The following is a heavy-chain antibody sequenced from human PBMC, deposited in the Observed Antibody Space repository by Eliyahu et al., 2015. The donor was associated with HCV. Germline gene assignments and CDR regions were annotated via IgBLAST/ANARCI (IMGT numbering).Heavy chain of an antibody. V-gene: IGHV2-70*04. J-gene: IGHJ4*02. CDR3: ARTGDGYNDFDY. D-gene: IGHD5-24*01. CDR2: IDWDDDK. CDR1: GFSLSTSGMR. Sequence: QVTLKESGPALVKPTQTLTLTCTFSGFSLSTSGMRVSWIRQPPGQALEWLARIDWDDDKFYSTSLKTRLTISKDTSKNQVVLTMTNMDPVDTATYYCARTGDGYNDFDYWGQGTLVTVSS.